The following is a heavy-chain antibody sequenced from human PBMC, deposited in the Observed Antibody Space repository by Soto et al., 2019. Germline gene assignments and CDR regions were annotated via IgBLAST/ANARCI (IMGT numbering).Heavy chain of an antibody. CDR3: AKDSSPRGGWYIY. J-gene: IGHJ4*02. CDR2: ISGSGGST. V-gene: IGHV3-23*01. D-gene: IGHD6-19*01. CDR1: GFTFSSYA. Sequence: EVQLLESGGGLVQPGGSLRLSCAASGFTFSSYAMSWVRQAPGKGLGWVSAISGSGGSTYYADSVKGRFTISRDNSKNTRYLQMNSLRAEDTAVYYCAKDSSPRGGWYIYWGQGTLVTVS.